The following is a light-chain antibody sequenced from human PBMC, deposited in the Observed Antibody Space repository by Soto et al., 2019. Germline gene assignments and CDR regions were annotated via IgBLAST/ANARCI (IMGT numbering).Light chain of an antibody. CDR3: QQYNYWPPHT. CDR1: QSLSSA. Sequence: EIVMTQSPATLSVSPGERATLSCRASQSLSSALAWYQQKPGQAPRLFIYDTSTRATDIPARFSGSGSGREFTLTITSLQSEDVAVYYCQQYNYWPPHTFGPGTKLEIK. J-gene: IGKJ2*01. CDR2: DTS. V-gene: IGKV3-15*01.